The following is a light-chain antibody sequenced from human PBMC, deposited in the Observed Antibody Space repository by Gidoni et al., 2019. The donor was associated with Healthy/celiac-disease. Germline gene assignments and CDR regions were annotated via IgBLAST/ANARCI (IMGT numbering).Light chain of an antibody. CDR2: GAS. V-gene: IGKV3-15*01. Sequence: EIVMTHSPATLSVSPGERATLSCTASQSVSSNLAWYQQKPGQAPRLLIYGASTRATGIPARFSGSGSGTEFTLTISSLQSEDFAVYYCQQYNNWPPRRSFGQGTKLEIK. CDR3: QQYNNWPPRRS. CDR1: QSVSSN. J-gene: IGKJ2*03.